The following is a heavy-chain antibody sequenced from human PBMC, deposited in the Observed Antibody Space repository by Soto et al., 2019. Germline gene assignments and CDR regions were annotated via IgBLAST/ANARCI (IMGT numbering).Heavy chain of an antibody. J-gene: IGHJ3*02. CDR3: AVHFVESFDI. D-gene: IGHD3-16*02. V-gene: IGHV4-39*01. Sequence: RALTGGSTSMPRYDFDWIRQLPGEKLKWIGSIYYSGSTYYNPSLKSRVTISVDTSKNQFYLKLSSVTAADTAVYYCAVHFVESFDIWGQGXLVT. CDR1: GGSTSMPRYD. CDR2: IYYSGST.